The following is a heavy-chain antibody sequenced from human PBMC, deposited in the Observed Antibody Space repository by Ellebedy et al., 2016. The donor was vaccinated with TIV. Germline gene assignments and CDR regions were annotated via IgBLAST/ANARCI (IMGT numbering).Heavy chain of an antibody. CDR2: INQAGSAK. CDR3: ARDAMIWIFDS. CDR1: GLTFSNYW. Sequence: GESLKISCTVSGLTFSNYWMTWVRQAPGKGLEWVANINQAGSAKYYVDSVRGRFTISRDKAKKSVYLQMNSLRVEDTGVYYCARDAMIWIFDSWGQGTLVTVSS. V-gene: IGHV3-7*01. D-gene: IGHD3-22*01. J-gene: IGHJ4*02.